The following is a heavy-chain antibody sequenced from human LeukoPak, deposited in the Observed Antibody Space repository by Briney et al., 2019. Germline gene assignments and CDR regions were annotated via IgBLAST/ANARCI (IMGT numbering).Heavy chain of an antibody. D-gene: IGHD2-2*01. CDR2: ISGSGGST. J-gene: IGHJ6*03. Sequence: GGSLRLSCAASGSTFSSYAMSWVRQAPGKGLEWVSAISGSGGSTYYADSVKGRFTISRDNSKNTLYLQMNSLRAEDTAVYYCAKDEEVPSDYYYMDVWGKGTTVTVSS. V-gene: IGHV3-23*01. CDR1: GSTFSSYA. CDR3: AKDEEVPSDYYYMDV.